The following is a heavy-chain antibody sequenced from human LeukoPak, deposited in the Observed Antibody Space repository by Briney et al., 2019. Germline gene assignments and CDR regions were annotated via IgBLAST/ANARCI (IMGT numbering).Heavy chain of an antibody. CDR1: GGSISSGGYS. CDR3: ASIAAAGTVDY. V-gene: IGHV4-30-2*05. J-gene: IGHJ4*02. Sequence: SETLSLTCAVSGGSISSGGYSWSWIRQPPGKGLEWIGYIYYSGSTYYNPSLKSRVTISVDTSKNQFSLKLSSVTATDTAVYYCASIAAAGTVDYWGQGTLVTVSS. D-gene: IGHD6-13*01. CDR2: IYYSGST.